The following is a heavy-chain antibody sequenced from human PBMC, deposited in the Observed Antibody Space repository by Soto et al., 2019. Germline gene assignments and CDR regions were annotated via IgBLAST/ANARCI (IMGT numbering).Heavy chain of an antibody. CDR1: GGTFSSYG. J-gene: IGHJ4*02. Sequence: QVQLVQSGAEVKKPGSSVKVSCKASGGTFSSYGFSWVRQAPGQGLEWMGGIIPLFGTANYAQKFQGRVTITADESRSTNYMELSSLRSEDSAVYYCAREECSGGSCYSDYWGQGTLVPVSS. CDR2: IIPLFGTA. D-gene: IGHD2-15*01. CDR3: AREECSGGSCYSDY. V-gene: IGHV1-69*01.